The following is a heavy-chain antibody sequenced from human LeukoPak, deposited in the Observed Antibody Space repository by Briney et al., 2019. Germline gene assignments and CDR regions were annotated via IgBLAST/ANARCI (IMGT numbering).Heavy chain of an antibody. Sequence: GGSLRLSCAASGFTFSGYEMNWVRQAPGKGLEWVSCISSSGSTIYYADSVKGRFTISRDNAKNSLYLQMNSLRAEDTAVYYCALWKYGNSPLDFWGQGTLATVPS. CDR1: GFTFSGYE. CDR2: ISSSGSTI. CDR3: ALWKYGNSPLDF. V-gene: IGHV3-48*03. D-gene: IGHD6-6*01. J-gene: IGHJ4*02.